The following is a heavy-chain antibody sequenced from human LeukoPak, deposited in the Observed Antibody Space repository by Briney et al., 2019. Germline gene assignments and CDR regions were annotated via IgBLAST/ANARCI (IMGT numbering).Heavy chain of an antibody. D-gene: IGHD2-15*01. J-gene: IGHJ5*02. Sequence: GGSLRLSCAASGFTFSSHGMNWVRQAPGKGLEWVSGITGSGGNRYYADSVKGRFTISRDNSKNTLYLQMNSLRAEDTAVYYCARILVAATNWFDPWGQGTLITVSS. CDR3: ARILVAATNWFDP. CDR1: GFTFSSHG. V-gene: IGHV3-23*01. CDR2: ITGSGGNR.